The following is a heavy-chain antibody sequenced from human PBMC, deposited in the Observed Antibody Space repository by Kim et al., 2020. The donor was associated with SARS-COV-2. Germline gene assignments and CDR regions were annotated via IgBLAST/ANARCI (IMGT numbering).Heavy chain of an antibody. D-gene: IGHD6-19*01. CDR3: ATAVAGTQWAEYFQH. V-gene: IGHV1-69*01. Sequence: QKFQGRVTITADESTSTAYMELSSLRSEDTAVYYCATAVAGTQWAEYFQHWGQGTLVTVSS. J-gene: IGHJ1*01.